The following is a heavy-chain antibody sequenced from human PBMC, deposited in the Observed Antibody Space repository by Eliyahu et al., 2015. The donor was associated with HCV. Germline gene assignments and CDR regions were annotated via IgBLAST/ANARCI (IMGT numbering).Heavy chain of an antibody. V-gene: IGHV1-46*01. CDR2: INPSGGST. J-gene: IGHJ5*02. Sequence: QVQLVQSGAEVKKPGASVKVSCKASGYTFTSYYMHWVRQAPGQGLEWMGIINPSGGSTSYAQKFQGRVTMTRDTSTSTVYMELSSLRSEDTAVYYCARGYYYDSSGYYGTGRPNWFDPWGQGTLVTVSS. CDR1: GYTFTSYY. CDR3: ARGYYYDSSGYYGTGRPNWFDP. D-gene: IGHD3-22*01.